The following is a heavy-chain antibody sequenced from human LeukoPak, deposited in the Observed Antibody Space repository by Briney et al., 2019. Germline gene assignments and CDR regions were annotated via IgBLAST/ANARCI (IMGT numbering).Heavy chain of an antibody. D-gene: IGHD2-21*02. Sequence: GGSLRLSCAASGFTFSGSPIHWVRQASGKGLEWVGLIRTKANSYATAYAASVKGRFTISRDDSKNRAYLQMNSLKTEDTAEYYCASHPEGLCGGDCYNWGQGTLVTVSS. CDR1: GFTFSGSP. CDR2: IRTKANSYAT. V-gene: IGHV3-73*01. J-gene: IGHJ4*02. CDR3: ASHPEGLCGGDCYN.